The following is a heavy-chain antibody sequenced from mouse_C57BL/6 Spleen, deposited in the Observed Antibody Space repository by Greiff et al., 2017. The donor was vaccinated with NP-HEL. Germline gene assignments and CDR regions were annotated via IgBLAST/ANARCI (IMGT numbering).Heavy chain of an antibody. J-gene: IGHJ1*03. CDR2: INPNNGGI. CDR1: GYTFTDYN. CDR3: ARGITNSYFDV. D-gene: IGHD1-1*01. V-gene: IGHV1-22*01. Sequence: VQLQQSGPELVKPGASVKMSCKASGYTFTDYNMHWVKQSHGKSLEWIGYINPNNGGISYNQKFKGKATLTVNKSSSTAYMGLRSLTSGDTAVYYCARGITNSYFDVWGTGATVTVSS.